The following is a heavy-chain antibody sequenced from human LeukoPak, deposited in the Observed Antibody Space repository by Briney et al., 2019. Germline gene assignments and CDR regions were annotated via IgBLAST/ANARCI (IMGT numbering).Heavy chain of an antibody. CDR3: AEGDPDGFDI. D-gene: IGHD5-24*01. V-gene: IGHV4-38-2*02. CDR2: MYHSGST. CDR1: GYSIINIGYY. Sequence: SETLSLTCTVSGYSIINIGYYWGWIRQPPGKGLEWIGNMYHSGSTYYNPSLKSRVTISVDTSKNQFSLKLRSVTAADAAVYYCAEGDPDGFDIWGQGTMVTVSS. J-gene: IGHJ3*02.